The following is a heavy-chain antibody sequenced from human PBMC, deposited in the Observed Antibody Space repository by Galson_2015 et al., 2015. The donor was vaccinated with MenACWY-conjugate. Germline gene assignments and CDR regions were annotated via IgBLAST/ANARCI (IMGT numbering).Heavy chain of an antibody. CDR2: FRGSGGST. Sequence: SLRLCCAASGFTFSIFAMSWVRQAPGKGLEWVSAFRGSGGSTYYADSVKGWFTISSDNSKNTLYLQMNSQRAEDTAVYYCAKAQAVEYFQVWGQGTLVTVSS. D-gene: IGHD6-19*01. CDR3: AKAQAVEYFQV. CDR1: GFTFSIFA. V-gene: IGHV3-23*01. J-gene: IGHJ1*01.